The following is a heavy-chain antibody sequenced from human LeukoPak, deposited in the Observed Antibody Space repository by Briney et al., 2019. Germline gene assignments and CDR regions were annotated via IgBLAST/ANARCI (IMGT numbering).Heavy chain of an antibody. CDR2: ISYDGSNK. CDR1: GFTFSSYA. Sequence: GGSLRLSCAASGFTFSSYAMHWVRQAPGKGLEWVAVISYDGSNKYYADSVKGRFTISRDNSKNTLYLQMNSLRAEDTAVYYCARERDIDYWGRGTLVTVSS. J-gene: IGHJ4*02. CDR3: ARERDIDY. V-gene: IGHV3-30-3*01.